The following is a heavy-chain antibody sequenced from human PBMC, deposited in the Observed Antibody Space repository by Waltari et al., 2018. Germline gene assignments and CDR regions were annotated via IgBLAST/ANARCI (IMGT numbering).Heavy chain of an antibody. V-gene: IGHV1-69*12. J-gene: IGHJ3*02. CDR3: AKREIGYAFDI. CDR1: GGTFGTYA. CDR2: VIPIFGTP. Sequence: QVQLVQSGAEVKQPGASVKVSCKASGGTFGTYAITWARQAPGQGLEWMGGVIPIFGTPNYAPKFQGRVTVSADPSTSTAYLEVRRLISEDTAVYYCAKREIGYAFDIWGHGTMVTVSS. D-gene: IGHD1-26*01.